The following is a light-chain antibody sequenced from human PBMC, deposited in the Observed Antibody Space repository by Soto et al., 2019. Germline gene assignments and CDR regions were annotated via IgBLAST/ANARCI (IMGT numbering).Light chain of an antibody. V-gene: IGKV4-1*01. CDR1: QSVLYTSNNRNY. J-gene: IGKJ1*01. CDR3: QQYYNNPWT. Sequence: DIVMTQSPESLAVSLGERATINCKSSQSVLYTSNNRNYVAWYQQKPGQPPKLLISWASSRESGVPDRLSGSGSGTDFTLTISSLQAEDAAVYYCQQYYNNPWTFGQGTKVEIK. CDR2: WAS.